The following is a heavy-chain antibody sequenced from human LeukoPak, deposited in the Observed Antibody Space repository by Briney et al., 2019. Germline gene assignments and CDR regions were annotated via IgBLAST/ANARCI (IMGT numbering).Heavy chain of an antibody. J-gene: IGHJ4*02. CDR1: GFTFSRYW. V-gene: IGHV3-7*01. CDR3: KSGGAAPGSFDY. Sequence: PGGSLRLSCAASGFTFSRYWMSWMRQAPGKGLEWVANIKYDGNEEYYVDSVKGRFTLSRDNAKNSLYLQLNSLRVEDTAVYYCKSGGAAPGSFDYWGQGTLVTVSP. D-gene: IGHD1-1*01. CDR2: IKYDGNEE.